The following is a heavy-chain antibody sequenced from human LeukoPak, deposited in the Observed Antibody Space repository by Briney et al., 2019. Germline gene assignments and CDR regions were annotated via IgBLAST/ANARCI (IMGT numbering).Heavy chain of an antibody. CDR2: INPSGGST. Sequence: ASVKVFCKASGYTFTSYYMHWVRQAPGQGLEWMGIINPSGGSTSYAQKFQGRVTMTRDTSTSTVYMELSSLRSEDTAVYYCARGRIAAAGTVPYYFDYWGQGTLVTVSS. V-gene: IGHV1-46*01. D-gene: IGHD6-13*01. CDR3: ARGRIAAAGTVPYYFDY. CDR1: GYTFTSYY. J-gene: IGHJ4*02.